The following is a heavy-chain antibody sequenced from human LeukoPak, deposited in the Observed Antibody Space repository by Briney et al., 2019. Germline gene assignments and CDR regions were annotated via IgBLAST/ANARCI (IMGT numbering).Heavy chain of an antibody. D-gene: IGHD2-2*02. J-gene: IGHJ3*02. Sequence: SETLSLTCTVSGGSISSGGYCWSWIRQHPGKGLEWIGYIYYSGSTYYNPSLKSRVTISVDTSKNQFSLKLSSVTAADTAVYYCARDPRYCSSTSCYRGAFDIWGQGTMVTVSS. CDR3: ARDPRYCSSTSCYRGAFDI. CDR1: GGSISSGGYC. V-gene: IGHV4-31*03. CDR2: IYYSGST.